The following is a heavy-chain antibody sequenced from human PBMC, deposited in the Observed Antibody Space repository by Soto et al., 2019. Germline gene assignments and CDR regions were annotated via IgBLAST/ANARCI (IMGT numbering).Heavy chain of an antibody. CDR2: IYYSGST. D-gene: IGHD5-12*01. CDR1: GGSICSSSDY. Sequence: SETLSLTCTVSGGSICSSSDYWGWIRQPPGKGLEWIGSIYYSGSTYYNPSLKSRVTISVDTSKNQFSLKLSSVTAADTAVYYCARRKDGYNGYYYYGMDVWGQGTTVTVSS. J-gene: IGHJ6*02. CDR3: ARRKDGYNGYYYYGMDV. V-gene: IGHV4-39*01.